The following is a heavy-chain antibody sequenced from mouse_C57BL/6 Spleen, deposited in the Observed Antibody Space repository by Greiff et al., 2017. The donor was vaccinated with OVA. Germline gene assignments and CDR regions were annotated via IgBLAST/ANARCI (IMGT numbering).Heavy chain of an antibody. CDR3: ARSRGNFDV. Sequence: QIQLQQPGAELVRPGSSVKLSCKASGYTFTSYWMDWVKQRPGQGLEWIGNIYPSDSETHYNQKFKDKATLTVDKSSSTAYMQLSSLTSEDSAVYYCARSRGNFDVWGTGTTVTVSS. J-gene: IGHJ1*03. CDR2: IYPSDSET. CDR1: GYTFTSYW. V-gene: IGHV1-61*01.